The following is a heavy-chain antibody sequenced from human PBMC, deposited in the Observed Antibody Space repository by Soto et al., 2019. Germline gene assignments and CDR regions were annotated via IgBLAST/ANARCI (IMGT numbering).Heavy chain of an antibody. CDR3: GRLEELATISYYFDY. V-gene: IGHV4-39*01. Sequence: SETLSLTCTVSGGSVSSISYYWGCVRQPPGEGLEWIGSVYYSGSTYYNPSLESRVTISVDKSKNQFSLKLMSLSAADTAVYYCGRLEELATISYYFDYWGQGALVTVSS. CDR1: GGSVSSISYY. CDR2: VYYSGST. J-gene: IGHJ4*02. D-gene: IGHD1-1*01.